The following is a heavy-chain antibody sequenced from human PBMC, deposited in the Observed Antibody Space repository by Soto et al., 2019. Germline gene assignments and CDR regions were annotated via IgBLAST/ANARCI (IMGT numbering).Heavy chain of an antibody. CDR3: ARLGYYDFWSFDY. V-gene: IGHV4-59*01. CDR1: GGSISSYY. D-gene: IGHD3-3*01. CDR2: IYYSGST. J-gene: IGHJ4*02. Sequence: SETLSLTCTVSGGSISSYYWSWIRQPPGKGLEWIGYIYYSGSTNYNPSLKSRVTISVDTSKNQFSLKLSSVTAADTAVYYCARLGYYDFWSFDYWGQGTLVTVSS.